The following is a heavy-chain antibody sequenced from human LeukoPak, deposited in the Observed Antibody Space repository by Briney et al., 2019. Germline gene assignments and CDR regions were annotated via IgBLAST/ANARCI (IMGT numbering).Heavy chain of an antibody. D-gene: IGHD6-19*01. V-gene: IGHV4-59*08. J-gene: IGHJ4*02. CDR3: ARWYTSGWAFDF. Sequence: SETLSLTCTVSGGTISSYYWNWIRQPPGKGLEWIGYIHYSGSTKYNPSLKSRVTISVDTSKNQFSLKLSALTAADTAVYYCARWYTSGWAFDFWGQGTLVTVSS. CDR1: GGTISSYY. CDR2: IHYSGST.